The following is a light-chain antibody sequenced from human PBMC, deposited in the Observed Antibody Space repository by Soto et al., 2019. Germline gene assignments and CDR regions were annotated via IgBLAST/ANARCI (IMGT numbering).Light chain of an antibody. J-gene: IGKJ3*01. CDR2: GTS. Sequence: IVLTQSPGTLSLSPGERATLTCRASQTITSFYLAWYQQKPGQAPMLLIYGTSTRATGIPDRFSGSGSGTDFTLTIRKLEPEDFAVYYCQQFGGSPPRFTFGPGTKVEVK. CDR3: QQFGGSPPRFT. V-gene: IGKV3-20*01. CDR1: QTITSFY.